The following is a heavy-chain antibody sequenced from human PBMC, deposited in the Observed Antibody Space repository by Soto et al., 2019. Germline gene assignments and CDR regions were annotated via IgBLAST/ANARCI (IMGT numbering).Heavy chain of an antibody. J-gene: IGHJ4*02. CDR1: GFIFRSYG. CDR2: IAYDGADT. Sequence: RRLSCAASGFIFRSYGMHWARQAPGKGLEWVAAIAYDGADTYYLDSVKGRFTISRDSSKDTLHLQMNSLRVEDTAVYYCAKGGGYCSIGSCRTDYWGQGTLVTVS. V-gene: IGHV3-30*18. CDR3: AKGGGYCSIGSCRTDY. D-gene: IGHD2-15*01.